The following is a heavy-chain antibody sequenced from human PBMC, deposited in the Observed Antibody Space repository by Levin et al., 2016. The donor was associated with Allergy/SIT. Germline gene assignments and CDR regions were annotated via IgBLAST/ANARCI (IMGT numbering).Heavy chain of an antibody. V-gene: IGHV4-31*02. Sequence: WIRQPPGKGLEWIGYIYYSGSTYYNPSLKSRVTISVDTSKNQFSLKLSSVTAADTAVYYCARVKPKGQLGLRPNFDYWGQGTLVTVSS. CDR3: ARVKPKGQLGLRPNFDY. J-gene: IGHJ4*02. CDR2: IYYSGST. D-gene: IGHD6-6*01.